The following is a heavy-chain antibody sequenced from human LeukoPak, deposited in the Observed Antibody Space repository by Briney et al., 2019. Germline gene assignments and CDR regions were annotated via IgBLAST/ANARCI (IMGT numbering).Heavy chain of an antibody. CDR2: ISYDGSNK. CDR1: GFTFSSYG. Sequence: LAGGSLRLSCAASGFTFSSYGMHWVRQAPGKGLEWVAVISYDGSNKYYADSVKGRFTISRDNSKNTLYLQMNGLRAEDTAVYYCAKDRVPGIAVAGTYGDYWGQGTLVTVSS. J-gene: IGHJ4*02. V-gene: IGHV3-30*18. CDR3: AKDRVPGIAVAGTYGDY. D-gene: IGHD6-19*01.